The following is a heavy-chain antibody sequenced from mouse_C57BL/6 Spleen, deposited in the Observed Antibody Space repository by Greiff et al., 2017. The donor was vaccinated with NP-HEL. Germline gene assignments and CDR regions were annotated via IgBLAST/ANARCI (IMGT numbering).Heavy chain of an antibody. Sequence: EVKLQESGPGLVKPSQSLSLTCSVTGYSITSGYYWNWIRQFPGNKLEWMGYISYDGSNNYNPSLKNRISITRDTSKNQFFLKLNSVTTEDTATYYCARSSGLRRGGYAMDYWGQGTSVTVSS. D-gene: IGHD2-4*01. CDR2: ISYDGSN. CDR1: GYSITSGYY. V-gene: IGHV3-6*01. J-gene: IGHJ4*01. CDR3: ARSSGLRRGGYAMDY.